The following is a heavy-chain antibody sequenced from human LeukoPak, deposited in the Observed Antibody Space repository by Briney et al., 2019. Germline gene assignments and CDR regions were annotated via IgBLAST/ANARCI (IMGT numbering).Heavy chain of an antibody. CDR3: AKDPRGIAVAGDFDY. V-gene: IGHV3-30*18. J-gene: IGHJ4*02. CDR2: ISYDGSNK. Sequence: PGGSLRLSCAASGFTFSSYGMHWVRQAPGKGVEWVAVISYDGSNKYYADSVKGRFTISRDNSKNTLYLQMNSLRAEDTAVYYCAKDPRGIAVAGDFDYWGQGTLVTASS. D-gene: IGHD6-19*01. CDR1: GFTFSSYG.